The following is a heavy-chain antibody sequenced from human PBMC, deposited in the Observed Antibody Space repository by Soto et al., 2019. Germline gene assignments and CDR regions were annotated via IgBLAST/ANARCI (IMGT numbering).Heavy chain of an antibody. Sequence: QVRLQESGPGLVRPSQTLSLTCTVSGGSISGGRYYWIWIRQLPGEGREWLGYTYYSGATYYNPSLKSRVAISHDTSKAQFSRKVDSVTAADTAVYFCARQGYSSSSNISYWGQGTLVTVSS. CDR2: TYYSGAT. CDR3: ARQGYSSSSNISY. J-gene: IGHJ4*02. CDR1: GGSISGGRYY. D-gene: IGHD6-6*01. V-gene: IGHV4-31*04.